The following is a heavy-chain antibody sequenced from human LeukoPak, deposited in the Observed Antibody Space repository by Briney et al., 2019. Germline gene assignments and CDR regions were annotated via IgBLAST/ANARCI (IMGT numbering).Heavy chain of an antibody. V-gene: IGHV3-74*03. CDR3: ARDLTGAVFDF. Sequence: GGSLRLSCAASGFTFSSYWMHWVRQAPGKGLVCVSRITSDGSSTTYADSVGGRFTISRDNAKNTVYLQMNDLRAEDTAVYYCARDLTGAVFDFWGQGTLVTVSS. CDR2: ITSDGSST. CDR1: GFTFSSYW. D-gene: IGHD1-26*01. J-gene: IGHJ4*02.